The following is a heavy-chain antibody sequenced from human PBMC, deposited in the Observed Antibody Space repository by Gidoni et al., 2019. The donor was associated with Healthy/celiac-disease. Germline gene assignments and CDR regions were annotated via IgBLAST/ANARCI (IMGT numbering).Heavy chain of an antibody. J-gene: IGHJ6*02. CDR3: AREWREEAGTIMDYYYYGMDV. CDR1: GGSISSSNW. CDR2: IYHSGST. D-gene: IGHD6-19*01. Sequence: QVQLQESVPGLVKPSGTLSLTCAVSGGSISSSNWWSWVRPPPGKGLEWIGEIYHSGSTNYNPSLKSRVTISVDKSKNQFSLKLSSVTAADTAVYYCAREWREEAGTIMDYYYYGMDVWGQGTTVTVSS. V-gene: IGHV4-4*02.